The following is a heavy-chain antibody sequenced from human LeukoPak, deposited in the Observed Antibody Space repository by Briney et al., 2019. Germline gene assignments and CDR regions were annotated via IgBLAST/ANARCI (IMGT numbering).Heavy chain of an antibody. CDR1: GFTFSSYW. V-gene: IGHV3-74*01. Sequence: GGSLRLSCAASGFTFSSYWMHWVRQAPGKGLVWVSRINSDGSSTSYADSVKGRFTISRDNSKNTLFLQMSSLSADDTALYYCAKGRLQEGTVFRGVVTPVDYWGQGTLVTVTS. J-gene: IGHJ4*02. CDR2: INSDGSST. D-gene: IGHD3-10*01. CDR3: AKGRLQEGTVFRGVVTPVDY.